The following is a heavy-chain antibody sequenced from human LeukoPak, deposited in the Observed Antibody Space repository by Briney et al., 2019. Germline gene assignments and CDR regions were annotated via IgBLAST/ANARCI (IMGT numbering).Heavy chain of an antibody. D-gene: IGHD3-10*02. J-gene: IGHJ6*04. CDR3: AELGITMIGGV. Sequence: GGSLRLSCAASGFTFSSYAMHWVRQAPGKGLEWVAVISYDGSNKKYADSVKGRFTISRDNAKNSLYLQMNSLRAEDTAVYYCAELGITMIGGVWGKGTTVTISS. CDR1: GFTFSSYA. CDR2: ISYDGSNK. V-gene: IGHV3-30*04.